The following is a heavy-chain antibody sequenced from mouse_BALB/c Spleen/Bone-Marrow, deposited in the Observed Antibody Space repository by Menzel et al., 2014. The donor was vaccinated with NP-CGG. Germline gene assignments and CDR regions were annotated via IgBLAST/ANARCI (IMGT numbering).Heavy chain of an antibody. CDR1: GYTFTDYE. J-gene: IGHJ1*01. CDR3: TRDGSSRWYFDV. V-gene: IGHV1-15*01. CDR2: IDPETGGT. Sequence: QVQLQQSGAELVRPGASVTLSCKALGYTFTDYEMHWVKQTPVHGLEWIGAIDPETGGTAYNQKFKGKATLTADKSSSTAYMELRSLTSEDSAVYYCTRDGSSRWYFDVWGAGTTVTVSS. D-gene: IGHD1-1*01.